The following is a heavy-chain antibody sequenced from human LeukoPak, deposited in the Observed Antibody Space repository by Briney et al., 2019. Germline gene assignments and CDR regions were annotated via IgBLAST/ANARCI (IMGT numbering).Heavy chain of an antibody. Sequence: PGGSLKLSCTASGFTFSDSAIHWVRQASGKGLEWVGRIRNKADNYATAYSASVKGRFTISRGDSKNTAYLQMNSLKTEDTAVYFCTRLTMTTDSFDYWGQGTLVTVSS. J-gene: IGHJ4*02. D-gene: IGHD4-17*01. CDR2: IRNKADNYAT. V-gene: IGHV3-73*01. CDR3: TRLTMTTDSFDY. CDR1: GFTFSDSA.